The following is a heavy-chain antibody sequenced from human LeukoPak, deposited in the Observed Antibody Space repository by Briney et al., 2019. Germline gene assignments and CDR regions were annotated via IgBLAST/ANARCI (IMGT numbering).Heavy chain of an antibody. CDR3: AKDGVVTITFDY. V-gene: IGHV1-18*01. Sequence: ASVKVSCKASGYSFPSYGISWVRQAPGQGLEWMGWTSAYNGATIYAQRFQGRVTITTDTFTSTAYMEVRSLRSDDTAVYYCAKDGVVTITFDYWGQGTLVTVSS. CDR1: GYSFPSYG. J-gene: IGHJ4*02. CDR2: TSAYNGAT. D-gene: IGHD3-16*01.